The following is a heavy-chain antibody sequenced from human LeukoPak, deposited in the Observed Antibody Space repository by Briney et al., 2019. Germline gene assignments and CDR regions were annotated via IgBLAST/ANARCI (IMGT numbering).Heavy chain of an antibody. CDR3: ARRSSGSSPYYFDY. J-gene: IGHJ4*02. D-gene: IGHD1-26*01. CDR2: INSDGSTT. Sequence: GGSLRLSCAASGFTFSGYWMHWVRQAPGKGLVWVSRINSDGSTTTYADSVKGRFTISRDNAKNTLYLEMNSLRTEDTAVYYCARRSSGSSPYYFDYWGQGTLVTVSS. V-gene: IGHV3-74*01. CDR1: GFTFSGYW.